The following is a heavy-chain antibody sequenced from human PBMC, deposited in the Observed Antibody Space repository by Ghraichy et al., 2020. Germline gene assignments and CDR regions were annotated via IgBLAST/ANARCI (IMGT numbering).Heavy chain of an antibody. CDR2: IYSGGST. V-gene: IGHV3-66*01. Sequence: GGSLRLSCAASGFTVSSNYMSWVRQAPWKGLEWVSVIYSGGSTYYADSVKGRFTISRDNSKNTLYLQMNSLRAEDTAVYYCARSNYGKLDYWGQGTLVTVSS. CDR1: GFTVSSNY. D-gene: IGHD1-7*01. CDR3: ARSNYGKLDY. J-gene: IGHJ4*02.